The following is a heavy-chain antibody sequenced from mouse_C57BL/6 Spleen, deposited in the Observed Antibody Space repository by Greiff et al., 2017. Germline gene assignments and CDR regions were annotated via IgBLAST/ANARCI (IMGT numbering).Heavy chain of an antibody. CDR1: GFTFSSYG. J-gene: IGHJ2*01. CDR3: ARHTDVYFDY. CDR2: ISSGGSYT. V-gene: IGHV5-6*01. Sequence: EVQLKESGGDLVKPGGSLKLSCAASGFTFSSYGMSWVRQTPDKRLEWVATISSGGSYTYYPDSVKGRFTISRDNAKNTLYLQMSSLKSEDTAMYYCARHTDVYFDYWGQGTTLTVSS.